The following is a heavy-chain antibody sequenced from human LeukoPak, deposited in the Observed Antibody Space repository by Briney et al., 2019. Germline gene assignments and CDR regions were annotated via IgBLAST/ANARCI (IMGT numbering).Heavy chain of an antibody. J-gene: IGHJ4*02. CDR3: ARGRLMYYDILTGYSIFDY. V-gene: IGHV4-34*01. CDR2: INHSGST. CDR1: GGSFSGHY. D-gene: IGHD3-9*01. Sequence: SETLSLTCAVYGGSFSGHYWSWIRQPPGKGLEWIGEINHSGSTNYNPSLKSRVTISVDTSKNQFSLKLSSVTAADTAVYYYARGRLMYYDILTGYSIFDYWGQGTLVTVSS.